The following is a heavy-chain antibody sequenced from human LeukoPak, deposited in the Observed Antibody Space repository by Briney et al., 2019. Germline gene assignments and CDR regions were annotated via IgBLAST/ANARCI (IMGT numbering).Heavy chain of an antibody. D-gene: IGHD2-15*01. V-gene: IGHV3-23*01. CDR3: AKGGHYSFFDY. Sequence: GGSLRLSCAASGLTFSNYAMTWVRQAPGKGLEWVSTISGDGTDKYFADSVKGRFTISRDNSKSTVSLQMNSLRVEDMAVYYCAKGGHYSFFDYWGQGTLVTVSS. CDR2: ISGDGTDK. CDR1: GLTFSNYA. J-gene: IGHJ4*02.